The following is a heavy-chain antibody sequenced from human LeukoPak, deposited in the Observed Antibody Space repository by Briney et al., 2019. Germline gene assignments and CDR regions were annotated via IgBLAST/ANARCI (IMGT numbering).Heavy chain of an antibody. CDR1: GFTFSSYA. Sequence: PGGSLRLSCAASGFTFSSYAMSWVRQAPGKGLEWVSAISGSGGSTYYADSVKGRFTISRDNSKNTLYVQMNSLRAEDTAVYYCAKDGLSSYYYDSSGYYFDGFDPWGQGTLVTVSS. V-gene: IGHV3-23*01. J-gene: IGHJ5*02. D-gene: IGHD3-22*01. CDR2: ISGSGGST. CDR3: AKDGLSSYYYDSSGYYFDGFDP.